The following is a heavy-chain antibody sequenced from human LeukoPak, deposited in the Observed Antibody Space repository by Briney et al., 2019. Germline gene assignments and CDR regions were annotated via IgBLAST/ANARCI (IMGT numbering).Heavy chain of an antibody. D-gene: IGHD5-24*01. CDR1: GGSISRHY. CDR3: ARVSEMATITEYYFDY. J-gene: IGHJ4*02. Sequence: SETLSLTCTVSGGSISRHYWSWIRQPPGKGLEWIGYIYYSGSTNYNPSLTSRVTISVDTSKNQFSLKLSSVTAADTAVYYCARVSEMATITEYYFDYWGQGTLVTVSS. CDR2: IYYSGST. V-gene: IGHV4-59*11.